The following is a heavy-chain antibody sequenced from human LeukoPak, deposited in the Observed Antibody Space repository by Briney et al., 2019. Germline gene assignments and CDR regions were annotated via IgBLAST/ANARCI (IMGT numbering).Heavy chain of an antibody. CDR3: ARRDGYDFDY. J-gene: IGHJ4*02. V-gene: IGHV3-33*01. D-gene: IGHD5-24*01. CDR2: IWYDGTNK. CDR1: GFTFSSYA. Sequence: HPGGSLRLSCAASGFTFSSYAMHWVRQAPGKGLEGVAVIWYDGTNKYYADSVKGRFTISRDNSKNTLYLQMNSLSAEDTAVYYCARRDGYDFDYWGQGTLVTVSS.